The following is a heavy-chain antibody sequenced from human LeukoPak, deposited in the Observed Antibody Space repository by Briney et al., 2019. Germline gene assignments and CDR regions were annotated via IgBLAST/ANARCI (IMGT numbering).Heavy chain of an antibody. D-gene: IGHD3-10*01. CDR2: ISGSSSYT. V-gene: IGHV3-11*06. Sequence: GGSLRLSCAASGFTFSDYYMTWIRQAPGRGLEWVSYISGSSSYTYYSDSVKGRFTISRDNAKNLLYLQMNSLRAEDTAVYYCARDLVEAGNYYGGFDYWGQGTLVTVSS. CDR1: GFTFSDYY. J-gene: IGHJ4*02. CDR3: ARDLVEAGNYYGGFDY.